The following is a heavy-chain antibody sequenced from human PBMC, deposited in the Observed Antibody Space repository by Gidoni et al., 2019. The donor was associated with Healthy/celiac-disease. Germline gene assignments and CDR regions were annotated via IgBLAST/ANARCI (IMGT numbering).Heavy chain of an antibody. D-gene: IGHD1-26*01. J-gene: IGHJ4*02. Sequence: QVQLVQSGAEMKKPWSSVKVSCEASGSTFTSYGISWVRQAPGQGLEWMGWISAYNGNTNYAQKLQGRVTMTTDTSTSTAYMELRSLRSDDTAVYYCARGSYPPPYFDYWGQGTLVTVSS. V-gene: IGHV1-18*01. CDR2: ISAYNGNT. CDR3: ARGSYPPPYFDY. CDR1: GSTFTSYG.